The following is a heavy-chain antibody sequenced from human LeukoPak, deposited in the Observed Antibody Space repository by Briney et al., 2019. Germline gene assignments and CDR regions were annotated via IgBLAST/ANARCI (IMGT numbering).Heavy chain of an antibody. CDR3: ARDYSGEWEQVTGWWFDP. D-gene: IGHD3-16*01. V-gene: IGHV1-46*01. CDR2: INPSGDGR. CDR1: GYTFGTHW. Sequence: AASVKVSCKASGYTFGTHWMHWVRQAPGQGLEWMGIINPSGDGRLYAQKFQGRVTVTRDMSTRTVYMELSDLRPEDTAVYYCARDYSGEWEQVTGWWFDPWGQGTLVIVSS. J-gene: IGHJ5*02.